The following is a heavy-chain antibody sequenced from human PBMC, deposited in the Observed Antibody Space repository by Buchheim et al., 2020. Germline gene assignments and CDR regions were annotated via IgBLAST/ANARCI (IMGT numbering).Heavy chain of an antibody. D-gene: IGHD6-6*01. CDR1: GFTFSSYG. CDR3: AISSGGFDP. CDR2: ISYDGSNK. J-gene: IGHJ5*02. V-gene: IGHV3-30*03. Sequence: QVQLVESGGGVVQPGRSLRLSCAASGFTFSSYGMHWVRQAPGKGLEWVAVISYDGSNKYYADSVKGRFTISRDNSKHTLYLQMNSLRAEDTAVYYCAISSGGFDPWGQGTL.